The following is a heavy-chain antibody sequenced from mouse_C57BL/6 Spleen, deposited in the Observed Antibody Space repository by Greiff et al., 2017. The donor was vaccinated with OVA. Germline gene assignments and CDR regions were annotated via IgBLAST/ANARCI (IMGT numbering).Heavy chain of an antibody. CDR2: IRNKANGYTT. D-gene: IGHD2-12*01. J-gene: IGHJ4*01. Sequence: EVQVVESGGGLVQPGGSLSLSCAASGFTFTDYYMSWVRQPPGKALEWLGFIRNKANGYTTEYSASVKGRFTISRDNSQSILYLQMNALRAEDSATYYCARLRRNYYAMDYWGQGTSVTVSS. CDR3: ARLRRNYYAMDY. V-gene: IGHV7-3*01. CDR1: GFTFTDYY.